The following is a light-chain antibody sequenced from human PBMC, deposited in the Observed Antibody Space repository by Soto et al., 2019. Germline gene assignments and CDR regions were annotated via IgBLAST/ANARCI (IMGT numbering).Light chain of an antibody. V-gene: IGLV7-43*01. Sequence: QAVVTQEPSLTVSPGGTVTLTCASITGAVTSGHFPNWVQPNPGQVPKPLIYSTSDKHSWTPARFSGSLLGGKAALTLSSVQHEDEAEYYCQLYYGGALEVFGGGTKLTVL. J-gene: IGLJ2*01. CDR3: QLYYGGALEV. CDR1: TGAVTSGHF. CDR2: STS.